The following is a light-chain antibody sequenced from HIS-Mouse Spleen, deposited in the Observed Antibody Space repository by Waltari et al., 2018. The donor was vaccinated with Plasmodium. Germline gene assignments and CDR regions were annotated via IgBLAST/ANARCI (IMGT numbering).Light chain of an antibody. J-gene: IGLJ2*01. V-gene: IGLV2-14*03. Sequence: QSALTQPASVSGSPGQSITLSCPGTSSDVGGYHYVSWYEQHPGIAPKLMIYDVSNRPSGVSNRFPGSKSGNTASLTISGLQAEDEADYYCSSYTSSSTLVFGGGTKLTVL. CDR1: SSDVGGYHY. CDR3: SSYTSSSTLV. CDR2: DVS.